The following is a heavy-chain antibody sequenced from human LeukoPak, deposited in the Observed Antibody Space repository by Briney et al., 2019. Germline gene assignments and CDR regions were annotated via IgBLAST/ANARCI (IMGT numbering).Heavy chain of an antibody. CDR1: GFTFSSYS. D-gene: IGHD6-19*01. J-gene: IGHJ4*02. Sequence: GGSLRLSCAASGFTFSSYSMNWVRQAPGKGLEWVSYISSFSSTIYYADSVKGRFTISRDNAKNSLYLQMNSLRAEDTAVYYCARDSARDEYSSGWYVYWGQGTLVTVSS. CDR2: ISSFSSTI. V-gene: IGHV3-48*04. CDR3: ARDSARDEYSSGWYVY.